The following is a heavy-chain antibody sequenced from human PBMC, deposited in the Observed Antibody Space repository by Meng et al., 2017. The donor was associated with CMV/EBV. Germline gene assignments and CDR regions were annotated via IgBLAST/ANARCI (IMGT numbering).Heavy chain of an antibody. D-gene: IGHD5-18*01. CDR1: GLSLSISAVG. V-gene: IGHV2-5*02. CDR3: AHRGSYGYHGY. CDR2: IYWDDDT. Sequence: QCTGWEFGPRLVKTPPTPPLPCTFSGLSLSISAVGVGWIRQPPGKALEWLALIYWDDDTSYSPSLKSRLTITQDTTKNQVVLTMTNMDPVDTATYYCAHRGSYGYHGYWGQGTLVTVS. J-gene: IGHJ4*02.